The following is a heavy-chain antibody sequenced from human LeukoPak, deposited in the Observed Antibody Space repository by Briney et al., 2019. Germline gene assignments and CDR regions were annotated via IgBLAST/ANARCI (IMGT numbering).Heavy chain of an antibody. D-gene: IGHD2-21*02. CDR1: GYSISSGYY. V-gene: IGHV4-38-2*01. CDR3: ARLISGDCCAPHF. CDR2: INQSGST. Sequence: SETLSLTCAVSGYSISSGYYWGWFRQPPGKGLDWIGTINQSGSTYYNPSLKSRVTISVDTSKNQFSLKLTSVTAADTAVYYCARLISGDCCAPHFWGQGTPVTVSS. J-gene: IGHJ4*02.